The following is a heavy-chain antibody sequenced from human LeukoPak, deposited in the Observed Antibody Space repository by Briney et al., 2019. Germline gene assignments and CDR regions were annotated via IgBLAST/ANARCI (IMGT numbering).Heavy chain of an antibody. CDR3: ARSLGDYVWGSYWSLDY. V-gene: IGHV1-2*04. CDR2: INPNSGGT. Sequence: ASVKVSCKASGYTFTGYYMHWVRQAPGQGLEWMGWINPNSGGTNYAQKFQGWVTMTRDTSISTAYMELSRLRSDDTAVYYCARSLGDYVWGSYWSLDYWDQGTLVTVSS. D-gene: IGHD3-16*01. CDR1: GYTFTGYY. J-gene: IGHJ4*02.